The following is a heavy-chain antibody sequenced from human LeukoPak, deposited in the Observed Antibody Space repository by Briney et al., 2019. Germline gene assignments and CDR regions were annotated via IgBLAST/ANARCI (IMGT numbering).Heavy chain of an antibody. CDR1: GSSLSRYG. V-gene: IGHV3-33*01. CDR3: ARDREVTKGNWFGP. Sequence: GGSLRLSCAASGSSLSRYGMHWVRQAPGKGLEWVAMIWFDGSNKNYADSVKGRFTISRDNSNNMVYLQMNSLRAEDTAVYYCARDREVTKGNWFGPWGQGTQVTVSS. D-gene: IGHD4-17*01. CDR2: IWFDGSNK. J-gene: IGHJ5*02.